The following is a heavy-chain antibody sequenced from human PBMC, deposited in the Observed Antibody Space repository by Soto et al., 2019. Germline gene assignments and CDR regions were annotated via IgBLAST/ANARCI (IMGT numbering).Heavy chain of an antibody. CDR3: EKEKGYGPGFLPNALDV. CDR1: GFMFNKYA. CDR2: ISDSGEST. Sequence: GGSLRLSCVGSGFMFNKYAMNWVRQSPGKGLEWVSIISDSGESTHYADSVKGRFATSRDNSKNTLFLEMNSLRAEDTAIYFCEKEKGYGPGFLPNALDVWGQGTTVTVSS. V-gene: IGHV3-23*01. J-gene: IGHJ6*02. D-gene: IGHD2-8*02.